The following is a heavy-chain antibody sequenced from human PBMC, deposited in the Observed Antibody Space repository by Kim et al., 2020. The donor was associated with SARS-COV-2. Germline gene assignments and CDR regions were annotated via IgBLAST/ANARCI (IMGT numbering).Heavy chain of an antibody. CDR1: GFTFTNYW. CDR3: AGGIGWTTSTKGPSVFPLAPCSRSTSESTAALGCLVKDYFP. Sequence: GGSLRLSCVASGFTFTNYWMNWVRQAPGKGLEWVANIEKDGSEKNYVDSMKGRLTISRDNAKNSFFLHMNSLRADDTAGYYCAGGIGWTTSTKGPSVFPLAPCSRSTSESTAALGCLVKDYFP. D-gene: IGHD6-19*01. CDR2: IEKDGSEK. V-gene: IGHV3-7*05. J-gene: IGHJ1*01.